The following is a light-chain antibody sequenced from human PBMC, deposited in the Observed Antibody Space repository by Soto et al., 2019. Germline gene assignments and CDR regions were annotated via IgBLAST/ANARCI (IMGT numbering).Light chain of an antibody. CDR3: QQYNDWPRT. CDR1: QSVSSY. J-gene: IGKJ1*01. CDR2: GAS. Sequence: EIVMTQSPATLSVSPGERATLSCRASQSVSSYLAWYQQKPGQAPRLLIYGASTRATGLPARFSGGGSGTEFTLTVSSLQSEDFAVYYCQQYNDWPRTFGQGTKVDI. V-gene: IGKV3D-15*01.